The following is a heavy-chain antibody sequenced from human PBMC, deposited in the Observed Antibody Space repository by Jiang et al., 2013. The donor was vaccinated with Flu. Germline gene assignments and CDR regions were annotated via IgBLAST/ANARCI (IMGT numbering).Heavy chain of an antibody. V-gene: IGHV3-30*18. CDR3: AKDRATVTTREVNLDY. CDR2: ISYDGSNK. J-gene: IGHJ4*02. CDR1: TFSSYG. Sequence: TFSSYGMHWVRPGVQARGVEWVAVISYDGSNKYYADSVKGRFTISRDNSKNTLYLQMNSLRAEDTAVYYCAKDRATVTTREVNLDYWGQGTLVTVSS. D-gene: IGHD4-17*01.